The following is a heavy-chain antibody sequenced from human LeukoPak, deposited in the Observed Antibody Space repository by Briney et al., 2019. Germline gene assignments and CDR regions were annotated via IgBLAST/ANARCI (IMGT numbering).Heavy chain of an antibody. CDR2: IRSNTYGGTT. J-gene: IGHJ4*02. Sequence: YPGGSLRLSCTASGFTFGDYGLSWFRQAPGKGLEGVGFIRSNTYGGTTQYAASVKGRFTISRDDSKNIAYLQMNSLKTEDTALYYCTRIYGSGTFLPDYWGQGTLVTVSS. D-gene: IGHD3-10*01. CDR1: GFTFGDYG. CDR3: TRIYGSGTFLPDY. V-gene: IGHV3-49*03.